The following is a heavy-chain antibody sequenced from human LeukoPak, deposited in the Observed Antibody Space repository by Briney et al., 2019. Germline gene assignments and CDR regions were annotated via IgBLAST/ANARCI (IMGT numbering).Heavy chain of an antibody. CDR3: ARGLRITMVRGGSYLVY. V-gene: IGHV1-8*01. CDR1: GYTFTSYD. Sequence: ASVKVSCKASGYTFTSYDINWVRQATGQGLEWMGWMNPNSGNTGYAQKFQGRVTMTRNTSISTAYMELNSLRSEDTAVYYCARGLRITMVRGGSYLVYWGQGTLVTVSS. J-gene: IGHJ4*02. D-gene: IGHD3-10*01. CDR2: MNPNSGNT.